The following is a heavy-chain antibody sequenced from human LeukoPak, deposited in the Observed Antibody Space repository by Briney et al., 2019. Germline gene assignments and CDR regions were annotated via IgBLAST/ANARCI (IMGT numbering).Heavy chain of an antibody. CDR3: ARDVGGYSFDP. CDR1: GGSFSGYY. J-gene: IGHJ5*02. V-gene: IGHV4-34*01. D-gene: IGHD3-22*01. CDR2: INHSGST. Sequence: SETLSLTCAVYGGSFSGYYWSWIRQPPGKGLEWIGEINHSGSTNYNPSLKSRVTISVDTSKNQFSLKLSSVTAADTAVYYCARDVGGYSFDPWGQGTLVTVSS.